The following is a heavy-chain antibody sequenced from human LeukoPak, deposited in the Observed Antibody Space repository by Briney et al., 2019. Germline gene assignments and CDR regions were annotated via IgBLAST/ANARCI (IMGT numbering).Heavy chain of an antibody. Sequence: PGGSLRLSCAVSGFTFSTYGMNWVRQAPGKGLVWVSLINNDGHTTVYADSAKGRFTISRDNAKNTLYLQMNSLRAEDTAVYYCGRDFWGSIDHWGQGTLVTVSS. CDR3: GRDFWGSIDH. CDR1: GFTFSTYG. D-gene: IGHD3-16*01. J-gene: IGHJ4*02. V-gene: IGHV3-74*01. CDR2: INNDGHTT.